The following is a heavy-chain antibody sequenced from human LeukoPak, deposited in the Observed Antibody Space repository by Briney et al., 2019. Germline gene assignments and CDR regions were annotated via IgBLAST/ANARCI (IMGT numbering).Heavy chain of an antibody. V-gene: IGHV4-59*01. CDR3: AREGKAYFDY. J-gene: IGHJ4*02. CDR1: GGSISSYY. CDR2: IYYSGST. Sequence: SETLSLTCTVSGGSISSYYWSWIRQPPGKGLEWIGYIYYSGSTNYNPSLKSRVTISVDTSKNQLSLKLSSVTAADTAVYYCAREGKAYFDYWGQGTLVTVSS. D-gene: IGHD6-13*01.